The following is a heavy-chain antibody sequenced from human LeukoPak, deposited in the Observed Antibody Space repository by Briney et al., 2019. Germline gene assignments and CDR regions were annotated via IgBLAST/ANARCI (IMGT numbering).Heavy chain of an antibody. J-gene: IGHJ6*02. D-gene: IGHD2-2*01. CDR2: IIPILGIA. V-gene: IGHV1-69*04. Sequence: GASVKVSCTASGGTFSSYAISWVRQAPGQGLEWMGRIIPILGIANYAQKFQGRVTITADKSTSTAYMELSSLRSEDTAVYYCARWGIVVVPALGMDVWGQGTTVTVSS. CDR1: GGTFSSYA. CDR3: ARWGIVVVPALGMDV.